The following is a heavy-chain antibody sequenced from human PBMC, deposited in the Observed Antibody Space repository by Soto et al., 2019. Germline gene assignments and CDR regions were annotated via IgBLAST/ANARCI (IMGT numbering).Heavy chain of an antibody. CDR2: ITWNSGRT. CDR1: GFTFDDYA. Sequence: GGSLRLSCAASGFTFDDYAMHWVRQAPGKGLEWVSGITWNSGRTGYADSVKGRFTISRDNAKNSLYLQMISLRGEDTALYYCAKDIAVTTSYYPDYWGQGTLVTVSS. V-gene: IGHV3-9*01. D-gene: IGHD3-10*01. J-gene: IGHJ4*02. CDR3: AKDIAVTTSYYPDY.